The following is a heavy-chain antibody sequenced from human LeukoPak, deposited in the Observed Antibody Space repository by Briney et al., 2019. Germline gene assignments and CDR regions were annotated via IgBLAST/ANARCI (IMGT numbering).Heavy chain of an antibody. D-gene: IGHD6-13*01. V-gene: IGHV4-39*01. J-gene: IGHJ4*02. CDR2: IYYSGST. Sequence: SETLSLTCTVSGGSISSSSYYWGWIRQPPGKGLEWIGSIYYSGSTYYNPSLKSRVTISVDTSKNQFSLKLSPVTAADTAVYYCASAGAAAGTVDYWGQGTLVTVSS. CDR3: ASAGAAAGTVDY. CDR1: GGSISSSSYY.